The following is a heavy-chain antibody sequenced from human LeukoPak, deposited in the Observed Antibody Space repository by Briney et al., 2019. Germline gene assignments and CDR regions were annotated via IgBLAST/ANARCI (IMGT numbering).Heavy chain of an antibody. D-gene: IGHD3-10*01. J-gene: IGHJ5*02. CDR2: MNPNSGNA. CDR1: GYTFTNYD. V-gene: IGHV1-8*01. CDR3: ARVFYYGSSTHINWFDP. Sequence: ASVKVSCKASGYTFTNYDINWVRQATGQGLEWMGGMNPNSGNAGYAQKFQGRVTMTRDTSISTAYMELSSLRSEDSAVYYCARVFYYGSSTHINWFDPWGQGTLVTVSS.